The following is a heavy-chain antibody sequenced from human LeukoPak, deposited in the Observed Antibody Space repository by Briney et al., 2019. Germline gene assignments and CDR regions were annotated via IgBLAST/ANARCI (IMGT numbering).Heavy chain of an antibody. J-gene: IGHJ1*01. CDR1: GFTFSSYW. V-gene: IGHV3-74*01. CDR3: YGANAEH. D-gene: IGHD4-23*01. CDR2: VKSDGSST. Sequence: GGSLRLSCAASGFTFSSYWMHWVRQAPGKGLVWVSCVKSDGSSTSYADSVKGRFTISRDNAKNTLYLQMNSLRAEDTAVYYCYGANAEHWGQGTLVTVSS.